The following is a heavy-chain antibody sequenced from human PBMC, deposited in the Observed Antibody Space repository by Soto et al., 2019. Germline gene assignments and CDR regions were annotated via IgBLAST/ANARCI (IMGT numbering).Heavy chain of an antibody. CDR2: IYYSGST. CDR1: GGSISSYY. J-gene: IGHJ4*02. V-gene: IGHV4-59*08. D-gene: IGHD2-15*01. Sequence: PSETLSLTCTISGGSISSYYWSWIRQPPGKGLEWIGYIYYSGSTNYNPSLKSRVTISVDTSKNQFSLKLSSVTAADTAVYYCARLGAASSRWGQGTMVTVSS. CDR3: ARLGAASSR.